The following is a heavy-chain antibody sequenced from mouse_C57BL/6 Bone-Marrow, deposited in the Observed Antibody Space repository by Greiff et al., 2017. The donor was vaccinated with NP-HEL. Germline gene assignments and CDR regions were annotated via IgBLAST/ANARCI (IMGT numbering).Heavy chain of an antibody. CDR1: GFTFSSYG. D-gene: IGHD1-1*01. V-gene: IGHV5-6*01. J-gene: IGHJ3*01. CDR3: ARAVYYGSSPFAY. Sequence: DVHLVESGGDLVKPGGSLKLSCAASGFTFSSYGMSWVRQTPDKRLEWVATISSGGSYTYYPDSVKGRFTISRDTAKNTLYLQMSSLKSEDTAMYYCARAVYYGSSPFAYWGQGTLVTVSA. CDR2: ISSGGSYT.